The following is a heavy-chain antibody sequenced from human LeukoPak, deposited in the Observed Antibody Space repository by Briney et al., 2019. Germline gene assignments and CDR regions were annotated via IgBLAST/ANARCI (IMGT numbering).Heavy chain of an antibody. CDR1: GGSISSSSYY. J-gene: IGHJ4*02. CDR3: ARQPRDGYNPRPYYFDY. Sequence: SETLSLTCTVSGGSISSSSYYWGWVRQPPGKGLEWIGSMYFSGSTYYNPSLKSRVTISVDTSKNQFSLKLRSVTAADTAVYYCARQPRDGYNPRPYYFDYWGQGTLVTVSS. CDR2: MYFSGST. V-gene: IGHV4-39*01. D-gene: IGHD5-24*01.